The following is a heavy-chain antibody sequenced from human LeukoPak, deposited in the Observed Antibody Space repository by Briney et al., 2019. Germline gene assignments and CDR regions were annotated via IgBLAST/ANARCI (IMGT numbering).Heavy chain of an antibody. CDR1: GFTFSSYS. D-gene: IGHD3-22*01. Sequence: GGSLRLSCAASGFTFSSYSMNWGRQAPGKGLEWVSSISSSSSYIYYADSVNSRFTISRDNAKNSLYLQMNSLRAEDTAVYYCARAVTMSGHDAFDIWGQGTMVTVSS. CDR2: ISSSSSYI. CDR3: ARAVTMSGHDAFDI. J-gene: IGHJ3*02. V-gene: IGHV3-21*01.